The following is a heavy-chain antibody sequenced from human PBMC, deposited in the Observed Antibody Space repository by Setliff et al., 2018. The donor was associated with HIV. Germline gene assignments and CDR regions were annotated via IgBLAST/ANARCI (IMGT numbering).Heavy chain of an antibody. CDR3: AKDKSYHDYIWGSSVLAY. D-gene: IGHD3-16*01. CDR2: FDPEDNKM. Sequence: ASVKVSCKVSGYTVTELSINWVRQAPGKGPEWMGGFDPEDNKMVYAQKFQGRVTTTEDTSTDTAYMELSSLRPEDTAIYYCAKDKSYHDYIWGSSVLAYWGQGTLVTVSS. J-gene: IGHJ4*02. V-gene: IGHV1-24*01. CDR1: GYTVTELS.